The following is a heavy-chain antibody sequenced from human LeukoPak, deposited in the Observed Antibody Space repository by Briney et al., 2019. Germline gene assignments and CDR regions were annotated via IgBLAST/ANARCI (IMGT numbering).Heavy chain of an antibody. J-gene: IGHJ4*02. Sequence: SETLSLTCAVHGGSFSGYYWTWIRQPPGRGLEWIGEINLSGGTKYNPSLKSRVTISVDTSKNQFSLKLSSVTAADTAVYYCARGPSPDYWGQGTLVTVSS. V-gene: IGHV4-34*01. CDR3: ARGPSPDY. CDR2: INLSGGT. CDR1: GGSFSGYY.